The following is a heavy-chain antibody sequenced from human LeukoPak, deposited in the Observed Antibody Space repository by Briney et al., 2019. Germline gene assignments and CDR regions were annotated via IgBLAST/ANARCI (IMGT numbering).Heavy chain of an antibody. CDR2: ISAYNGNT. J-gene: IGHJ5*02. CDR3: ARDTYYYDSSVYSGCFDP. V-gene: IGHV1-18*01. Sequence: ASVKVSCKASGYTFTSYDISWVRQAPGQGLEWMGWISAYNGNTNYAQKLQGRVTMTTDTSTSTAYMELRSLRSDDTAVYYCARDTYYYDSSVYSGCFDPWGQGTLVTVSS. CDR1: GYTFTSYD. D-gene: IGHD3-22*01.